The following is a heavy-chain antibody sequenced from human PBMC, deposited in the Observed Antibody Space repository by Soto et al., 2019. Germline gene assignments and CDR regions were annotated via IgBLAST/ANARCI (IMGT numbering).Heavy chain of an antibody. V-gene: IGHV3-23*01. D-gene: IGHD4-17*01. CDR3: AKEVGGPDYHPSV. CDR2: ISASGVSA. J-gene: IGHJ6*02. CDR1: GFTFSNYA. Sequence: EVQLLEAGGGLVQPGGSLRLSCAASGFTFSNYAMNWVRQAPGKGLEWVSGISASGVSATYADSVKGRFTISRDNAKNSVYLQMNGLRADDEALSYCAKEVGGPDYHPSVWGQGTTVIVSS.